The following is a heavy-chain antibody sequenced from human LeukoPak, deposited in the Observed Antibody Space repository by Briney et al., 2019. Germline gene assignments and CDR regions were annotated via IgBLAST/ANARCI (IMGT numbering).Heavy chain of an antibody. D-gene: IGHD5-18*01. CDR3: AKESDPGDTAMVPRAFDI. J-gene: IGHJ3*02. V-gene: IGHV3-30*02. CDR2: IWYDGSNK. Sequence: GGSLTLSCAASGFTFSSYCMHWVRQAPGKGLEWVAYIWYDGSNKYYADSVQGRFTISRDNSKNTLYLQMNSLRAEDTAVYYCAKESDPGDTAMVPRAFDIWGQGTMVTVSS. CDR1: GFTFSSYC.